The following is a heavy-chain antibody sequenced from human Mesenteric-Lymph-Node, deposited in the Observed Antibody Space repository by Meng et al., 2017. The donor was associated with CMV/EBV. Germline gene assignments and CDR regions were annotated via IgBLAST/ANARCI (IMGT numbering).Heavy chain of an antibody. V-gene: IGHV3-7*01. D-gene: IGHD2-15*01. CDR2: IKQDGSEK. Sequence: GAALKISCASSGFTFSSYWMSWVRHAPGKGLEWVANIKQDGSEKYYVDSVKGRFTISRDNAKNSLYLQMNSLRAEDTAVYYCARSLGSSWGQGTLVTVSS. J-gene: IGHJ4*01. CDR1: GFTFSSYW. CDR3: ARSLGSS.